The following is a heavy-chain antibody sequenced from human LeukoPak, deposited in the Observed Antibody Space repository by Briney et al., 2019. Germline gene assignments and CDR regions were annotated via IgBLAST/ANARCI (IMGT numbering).Heavy chain of an antibody. CDR3: ARHGYTASHYFLDY. CDR1: SGSVNIDF. D-gene: IGHD3-16*01. J-gene: IGHJ4*02. CDR2: IYHTGNP. V-gene: IGHV4-4*07. Sequence: MPSASLSLACTVASGSVNIDFSGWVRQPAGGGLECLGRIYHTGNPHYNPYLKSRLTMSIDTSKRPFSLNLRSVTAADTAIYYCARHGYTASHYFLDYWSQGTLVTVSS.